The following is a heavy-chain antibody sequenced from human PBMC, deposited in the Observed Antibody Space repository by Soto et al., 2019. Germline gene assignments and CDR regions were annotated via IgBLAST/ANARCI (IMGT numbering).Heavy chain of an antibody. CDR1: GYTFTNYD. D-gene: IGHD3-10*01. CDR2: ISTYTGNT. Sequence: QVHLVQSGAEVKKPGASVKVSCKASGYTFTNYDINWVRQAPGQGLEWMGWISTYTGNTNYAQKLQGRVTMTTDTSTSTAYRELRSRRSDDTAVYYCAWGYYYGSGRPTPGGMDVWGQGTTVTVSS. V-gene: IGHV1-18*01. CDR3: AWGYYYGSGRPTPGGMDV. J-gene: IGHJ6*02.